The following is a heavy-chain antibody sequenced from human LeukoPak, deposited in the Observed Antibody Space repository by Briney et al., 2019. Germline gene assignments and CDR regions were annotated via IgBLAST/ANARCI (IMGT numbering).Heavy chain of an antibody. Sequence: PGGSLRLSCAASGFTFDDYGMSWVRQAPGKGLEWVSGINWNGGSTGYADSVKGRFTISRDNAKNSLYLQMNSLRAEDTALYYCAKDAQLDDILTGYYDYWGQGTLVTVSS. D-gene: IGHD3-9*01. CDR1: GFTFDDYG. CDR2: INWNGGST. V-gene: IGHV3-20*04. CDR3: AKDAQLDDILTGYYDY. J-gene: IGHJ4*02.